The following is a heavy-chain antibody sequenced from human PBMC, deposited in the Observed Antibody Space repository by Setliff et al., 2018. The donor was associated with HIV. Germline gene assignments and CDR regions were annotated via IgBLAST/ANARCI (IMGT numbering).Heavy chain of an antibody. CDR1: GRSFSDNS. V-gene: IGHV4-34*01. J-gene: IGHJ5*02. D-gene: IGHD5-12*01. CDR3: ARKGWNAYEAFDD. CDR2: INHSGNT. Sequence: SETLSLTCAVYGRSFSDNSWNWIRQPPGKGLEWIGEINHSGNTNYNPSLKSRVSITLDTSKNQFSLKLTSVTAADTAVYYCARKGWNAYEAFDDWGQGTRVTVYS.